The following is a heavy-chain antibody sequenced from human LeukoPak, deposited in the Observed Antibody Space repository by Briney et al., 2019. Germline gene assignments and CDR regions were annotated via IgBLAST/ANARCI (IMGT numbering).Heavy chain of an antibody. V-gene: IGHV3-7*03. Sequence: GGSLRLSCAASGFMFSSNWMSWVRLAPGKGLEWVANIKEDGTETYYVDSVKGRFTISRDNAKNSLYLQMNSLRVEDTAVYYCAGLVGRYSSGLYYYYFDYWGQGTLVTVSS. CDR1: GFMFSSNW. CDR2: IKEDGTET. D-gene: IGHD3-22*01. J-gene: IGHJ4*02. CDR3: AGLVGRYSSGLYYYYFDY.